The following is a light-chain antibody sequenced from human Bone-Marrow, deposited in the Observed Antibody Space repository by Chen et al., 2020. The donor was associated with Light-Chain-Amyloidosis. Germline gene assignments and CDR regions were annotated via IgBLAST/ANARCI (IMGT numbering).Light chain of an antibody. CDR3: SSYAGSNNHWV. V-gene: IGLV2-8*01. J-gene: IGLJ3*02. Sequence: QSALTQPPSASGSPGQSVTISCTGTSSDVGGNNYVSWYQQHPGKAPKLMIYEVSKRPSGVPDRFSGSKSGNTASLTVSGLQAEDEADYYCSSYAGSNNHWVFGGGTKLTVL. CDR1: SSDVGGNNY. CDR2: EVS.